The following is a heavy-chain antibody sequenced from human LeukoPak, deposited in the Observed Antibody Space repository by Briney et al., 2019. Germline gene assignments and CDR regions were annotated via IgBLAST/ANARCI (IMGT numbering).Heavy chain of an antibody. V-gene: IGHV3-69-1*01. CDR1: GFTFSNYP. CDR2: IGGSDDT. CDR3: AGGRGKRITMFRVFDY. Sequence: GGSLRLSCVTSGFTFSNYPMTWVRQSPGKGLEWVSTIGGSDDTYYADSVQGRFTISRDNAKNSVFLDLNNVTADDTAVYYCAGGRGKRITMFRVFDYWGQGTQVIVSS. D-gene: IGHD3-10*01. J-gene: IGHJ4*02.